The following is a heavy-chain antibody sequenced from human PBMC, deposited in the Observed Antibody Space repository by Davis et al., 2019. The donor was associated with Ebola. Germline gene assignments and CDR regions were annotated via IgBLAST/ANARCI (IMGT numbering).Heavy chain of an antibody. D-gene: IGHD5-18*01. CDR2: IRSSDTTI. V-gene: IGHV3-11*04. J-gene: IGHJ4*02. CDR1: GFTLSDYY. CDR3: VPGTWI. Sequence: GESLKISCAASGFTLSDYYMSWIRQAPGKGLEWVSSIRSSDTTIYYSDPVEGRFTISRDDAKNLLSLQMTALRVEDTAVYHCVPGTWIRGQGSLVTVSS.